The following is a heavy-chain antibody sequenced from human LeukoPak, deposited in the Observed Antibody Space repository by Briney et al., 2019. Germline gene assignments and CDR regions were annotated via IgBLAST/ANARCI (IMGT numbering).Heavy chain of an antibody. D-gene: IGHD1-14*01. Sequence: GASVKVSCKASGYRVSSFVIIWVRQAPGQGLECLGWIAANNDHTHYALNVQGRVTMTTDTSTDTAYMELRNLRSDDTAVYFCARDKPGWGAFDVWGQGTVVTVSS. CDR1: GYRVSSFV. J-gene: IGHJ3*01. CDR3: ARDKPGWGAFDV. V-gene: IGHV1-18*01. CDR2: IAANNDHT.